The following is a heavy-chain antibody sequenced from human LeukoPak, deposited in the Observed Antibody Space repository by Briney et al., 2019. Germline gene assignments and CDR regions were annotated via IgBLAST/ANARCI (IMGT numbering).Heavy chain of an antibody. J-gene: IGHJ4*02. V-gene: IGHV3-64D*09. CDR2: ISSNGGGM. D-gene: IGHD1-26*01. CDR1: GFTLSSYA. CDR3: VKPWDPSGARKLGY. Sequence: GGSLRHSCSASGFTLSSYAMHCVRPTPGGRLEYVSGISSNGGGMYYPDSMKGRFSISRDNSQNTLYLQMSSLRPEDTAVYYCVKPWDPSGARKLGYWGEGTLVTVSS.